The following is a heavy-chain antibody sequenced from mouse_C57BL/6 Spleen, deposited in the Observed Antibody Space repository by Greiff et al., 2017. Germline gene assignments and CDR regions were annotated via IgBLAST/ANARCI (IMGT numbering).Heavy chain of an antibody. Sequence: EVQLQESGPELVKPGASVKMSCKASGYTFTDYNMHWVKQSHGKSLEWIGYINPNNGGTSYNQKFKGKATLTVNKSSSTAYMELRSLTSEDSAVYYCALYGSSSRTYAMDYWGQGTSVTVSS. J-gene: IGHJ4*01. CDR3: ALYGSSSRTYAMDY. D-gene: IGHD1-1*01. CDR2: INPNNGGT. CDR1: GYTFTDYN. V-gene: IGHV1-22*01.